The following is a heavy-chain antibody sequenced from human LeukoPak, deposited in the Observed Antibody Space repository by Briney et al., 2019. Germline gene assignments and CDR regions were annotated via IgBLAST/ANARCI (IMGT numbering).Heavy chain of an antibody. D-gene: IGHD3-10*01. CDR3: ARGLLLLWFGEPTLGGFDY. CDR1: GYTFSSYG. Sequence: ASVKVSCKASGYTFSSYGLSWVRQAPGHGLEWMGWISAYNGHTNYAQKLQGRVTMTTDTSTSTAYMELRSLRSDDTAVYYCARGLLLLWFGEPTLGGFDYWGQGTLVTVSS. CDR2: ISAYNGHT. J-gene: IGHJ4*02. V-gene: IGHV1-18*01.